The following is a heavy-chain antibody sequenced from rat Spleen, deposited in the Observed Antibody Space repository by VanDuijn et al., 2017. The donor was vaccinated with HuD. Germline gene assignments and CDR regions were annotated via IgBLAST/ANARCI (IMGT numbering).Heavy chain of an antibody. CDR1: DFSLSSNG. J-gene: IGHJ2*01. D-gene: IGHD4-3*01. V-gene: IGHV2-72*01. CDR3: ARHGGVYFDY. CDR2: IWTDGST. Sequence: QVQLKESGPGLMQPSETLSLTCTVTDFSLSSNGVGWVRQPLGEGLVWMGTIWTDGSTNYNSAVQSRLSISRDTSKSQVFLKMNSLQPEDIGTYYCARHGGVYFDYWGQGVMVTVSS.